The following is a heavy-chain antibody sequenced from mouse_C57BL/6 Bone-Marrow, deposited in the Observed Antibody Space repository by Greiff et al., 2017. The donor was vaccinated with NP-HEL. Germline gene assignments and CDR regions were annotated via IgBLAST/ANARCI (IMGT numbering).Heavy chain of an antibody. CDR2: IYPGSGST. CDR3: ASEGSVYYYGSSFFDY. Sequence: QVQLQQPGAELVKPGASVKMSCKASGYTFTSYWITWVKQRPGQGLEWIGDIYPGSGSTNYNEKFKSKATLTVDTSSSTAYMQLSSLTSEDSAVYYCASEGSVYYYGSSFFDYWGQGTTVTVSS. D-gene: IGHD1-1*01. V-gene: IGHV1-55*01. J-gene: IGHJ2*01. CDR1: GYTFTSYW.